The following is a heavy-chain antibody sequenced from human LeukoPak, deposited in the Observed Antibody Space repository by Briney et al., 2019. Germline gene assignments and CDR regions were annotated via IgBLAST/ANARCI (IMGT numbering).Heavy chain of an antibody. CDR3: ARGGSSWYFGRYYYYYMDV. CDR2: INPNSGGT. V-gene: IGHV1-2*02. J-gene: IGHJ6*03. Sequence: ASVKVSCKASGYTFTGYYMHWVRQAPGQGLEWMGWINPNSGGTNYAQKFQGRVTMTRDTSISTADMELSRLRSDDTAVYYCARGGSSWYFGRYYYYYMDVWGKGTTVTVSS. CDR1: GYTFTGYY. D-gene: IGHD6-13*01.